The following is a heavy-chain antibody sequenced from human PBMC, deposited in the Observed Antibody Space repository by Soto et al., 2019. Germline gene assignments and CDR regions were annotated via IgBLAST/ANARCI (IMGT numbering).Heavy chain of an antibody. D-gene: IGHD3-10*01. Sequence: PSETLSLTCTVSGGSIYRSGYYWGWIRQPPGRGLEWIGNIDYNGVTYSNPSLKSRVTISRDTSKNQFSLKLTSLTAADTALYFCTRAERFPRSWFDPWGQGTQVTVSS. CDR1: GGSIYRSGYY. CDR2: IDYNGVT. CDR3: TRAERFPRSWFDP. V-gene: IGHV4-39*01. J-gene: IGHJ5*02.